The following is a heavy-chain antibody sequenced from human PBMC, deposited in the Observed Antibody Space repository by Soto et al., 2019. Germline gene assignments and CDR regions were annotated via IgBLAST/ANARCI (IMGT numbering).Heavy chain of an antibody. CDR1: GGSISSYY. D-gene: IGHD3-22*01. Sequence: PSETLSLTCTVSGGSISSYYWSWIRQPPGKGLEWIGYIYYSGSTNYNPSLKSRVTISVDTSKNQFSLKLSSVTAADTAVYYCARDSSGYSGFDYWGQGTRVTVSS. J-gene: IGHJ4*02. CDR3: ARDSSGYSGFDY. CDR2: IYYSGST. V-gene: IGHV4-59*01.